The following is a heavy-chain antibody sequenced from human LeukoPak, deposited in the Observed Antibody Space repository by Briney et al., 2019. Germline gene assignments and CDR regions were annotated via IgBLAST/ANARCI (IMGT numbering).Heavy chain of an antibody. CDR1: GGSISSYY. D-gene: IGHD3-22*01. J-gene: IGHJ3*02. Sequence: PSETLSLTCTVSGGSISSYYWSWTRQPPGKGLEWIGYIYTSGSTNYNPSLKSRVTISVDTSKNQFSLKLSSVTAADTAVYYCARHKDYYDSSGYYYHAFDIWGQGTMVTVSS. CDR3: ARHKDYYDSSGYYYHAFDI. CDR2: IYTSGST. V-gene: IGHV4-4*09.